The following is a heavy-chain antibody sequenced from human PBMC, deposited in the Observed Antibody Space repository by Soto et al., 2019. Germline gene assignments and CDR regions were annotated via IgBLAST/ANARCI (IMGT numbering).Heavy chain of an antibody. Sequence: QVQLVESGGGVVQPGRSLRLSCAASGFTFSSYAMHWVRQAPGKGLEWVAVISYDGSNKYYADSVKGRFTISRDNSKNTLYLQMNSLRAEDTAVYYCARVYCSGGSCYHYYYYYGMDVWGPGTTVTVSS. CDR1: GFTFSSYA. CDR2: ISYDGSNK. D-gene: IGHD2-15*01. V-gene: IGHV3-30-3*01. CDR3: ARVYCSGGSCYHYYYYYGMDV. J-gene: IGHJ6*02.